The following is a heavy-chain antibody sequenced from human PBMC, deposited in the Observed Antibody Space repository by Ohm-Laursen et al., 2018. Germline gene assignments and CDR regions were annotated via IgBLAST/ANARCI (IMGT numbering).Heavy chain of an antibody. CDR1: GFTFSSHE. J-gene: IGHJ4*02. CDR3: AKGATGYSSGWIDY. Sequence: SLRLSCAASGFTFSSHEMSWVRQAPGKGLEWVSYISRSGDTMYYAVSVKGRFTISRDNGKNSLYLQMNSLRGEDTAVYYCAKGATGYSSGWIDYWGQGTLVTVSS. V-gene: IGHV3-48*03. D-gene: IGHD6-19*01. CDR2: ISRSGDTM.